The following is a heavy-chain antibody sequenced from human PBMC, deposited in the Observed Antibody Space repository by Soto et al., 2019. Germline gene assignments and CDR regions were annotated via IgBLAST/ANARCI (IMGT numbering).Heavy chain of an antibody. J-gene: IGHJ6*02. Sequence: QVQLVQSGAEVKKPGASVKVSCKASGYTFTSYGISWVRQAPGQGLEWMGWISAYNGNTNYAQKLQGRVTMTTDTSTSTAYMELRSLSSDDTAVYYCARVWLGHVPVPAARELGYGMDVWGQGTTVTVAS. D-gene: IGHD2-2*01. CDR3: ARVWLGHVPVPAARELGYGMDV. CDR1: GYTFTSYG. V-gene: IGHV1-18*01. CDR2: ISAYNGNT.